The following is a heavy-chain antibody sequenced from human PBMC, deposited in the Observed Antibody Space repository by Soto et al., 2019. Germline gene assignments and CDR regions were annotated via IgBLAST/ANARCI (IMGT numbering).Heavy chain of an antibody. Sequence: EVQLAESGGGLAQPGGSLRLSCAASGFTLSGYAMDWVRLAPGKGLGYVSGISSNGVGTYYANSVQGRFTISRDNSKNTVYLQMGSLRPEDMAVYYCAGRARPDFYYMDVWGKGTTVTVSS. D-gene: IGHD6-6*01. J-gene: IGHJ6*03. CDR1: GFTLSGYA. V-gene: IGHV3-64*01. CDR3: AGRARPDFYYMDV. CDR2: ISSNGVGT.